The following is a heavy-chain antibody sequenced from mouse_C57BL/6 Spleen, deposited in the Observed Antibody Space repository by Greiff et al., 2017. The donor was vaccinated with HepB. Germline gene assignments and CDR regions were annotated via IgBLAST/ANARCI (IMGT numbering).Heavy chain of an antibody. CDR1: GLTFSDYY. V-gene: IGHV5-16*01. CDR2: INYDGSST. D-gene: IGHD2-4*01. CDR3: ARDGGYDYALDY. Sequence: EVQVVESEGGLVQPGSSMKLSCTASGLTFSDYYMAWVRQVPEKGLEWVANINYDGSSTYYLDSLKSRFIISRDNAKNILYLQMSSLKSEDTATYYCARDGGYDYALDYWGQGTTLTVSS. J-gene: IGHJ2*01.